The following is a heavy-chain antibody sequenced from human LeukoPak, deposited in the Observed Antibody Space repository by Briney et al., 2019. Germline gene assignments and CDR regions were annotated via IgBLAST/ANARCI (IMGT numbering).Heavy chain of an antibody. V-gene: IGHV3-23*01. CDR3: AKTGTGYYWFDY. D-gene: IGHD3-9*01. Sequence: GGSLRLSCAAYGFTFSSFAMTWVRQAPGKGLQWVSIISASGGSTHYVDSVKGRFTISRDSSKNTVYLQMNSLRAEDTAVYYCAKTGTGYYWFDYWGQGTLVTVSP. CDR2: ISASGGST. J-gene: IGHJ4*02. CDR1: GFTFSSFA.